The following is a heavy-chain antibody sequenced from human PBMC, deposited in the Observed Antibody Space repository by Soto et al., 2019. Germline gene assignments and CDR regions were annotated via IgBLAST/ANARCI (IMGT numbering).Heavy chain of an antibody. J-gene: IGHJ6*03. D-gene: IGHD2-15*01. CDR1: GFTFSSYA. Sequence: GGSLRLSCAASGFTFSSYAMSWVRQAPGKGLEWVSAISGSGGSTYYADSVKGRFTISRDNSKNTLYLQMNSLRAEDTAVYYCAKPYCSGGSCYPGDYYYYYMDVWGKGTTVTVS. V-gene: IGHV3-23*01. CDR3: AKPYCSGGSCYPGDYYYYYMDV. CDR2: ISGSGGST.